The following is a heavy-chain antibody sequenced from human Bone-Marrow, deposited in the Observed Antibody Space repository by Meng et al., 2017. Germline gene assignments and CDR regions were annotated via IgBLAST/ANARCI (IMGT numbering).Heavy chain of an antibody. CDR1: GFTFSDYY. V-gene: IGHV3-11*01. D-gene: IGHD2-15*01. CDR2: ISSSGSTI. Sequence: GESLKISCAASGFTFSDYYMSWIRQAPGKGLEWVSYISSSGSTIYYADSVKGRFTISRDNAKNSLYLQMNSLRAEDTAVYYCARGEGRRLLGYCSGGSCYAGGGAFDIWGQGTMVTVSS. J-gene: IGHJ3*02. CDR3: ARGEGRRLLGYCSGGSCYAGGGAFDI.